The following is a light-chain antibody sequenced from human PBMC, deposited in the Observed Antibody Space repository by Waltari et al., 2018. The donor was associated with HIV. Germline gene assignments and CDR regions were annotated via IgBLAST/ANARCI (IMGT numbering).Light chain of an antibody. CDR3: QQYYLVPYT. CDR2: GAS. J-gene: IGKJ2*01. CDR1: ESVSSN. V-gene: IGKV3-15*01. Sequence: VLTQSPATLSVSPGDRVTLSCRASESVSSNLAWYQQKRGQAPRLVIYGASSRAAGIPGRFSGSGSGTEFTLTISSLQAEDVAVYYCQQYYLVPYTFGQGTKLEIK.